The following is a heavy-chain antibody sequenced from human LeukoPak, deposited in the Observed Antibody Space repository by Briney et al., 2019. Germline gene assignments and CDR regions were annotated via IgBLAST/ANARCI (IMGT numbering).Heavy chain of an antibody. Sequence: GGSLRLSCAASGFTFNRDWTAWVRQAPGKGLEWVSAISGSGGSTYYADSVKGRFTISRDNSKNTLYLQMNSLRAEDTAVYYCARDYDFWSGRESYFDYWGQGTLVTVSS. D-gene: IGHD3-3*01. V-gene: IGHV3-23*01. CDR2: ISGSGGST. CDR3: ARDYDFWSGRESYFDY. J-gene: IGHJ4*02. CDR1: GFTFNRDW.